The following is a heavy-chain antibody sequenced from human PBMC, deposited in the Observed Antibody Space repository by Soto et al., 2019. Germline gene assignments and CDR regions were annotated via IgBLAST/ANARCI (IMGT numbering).Heavy chain of an antibody. J-gene: IGHJ4*02. CDR2: ISGSGGTT. CDR3: AKDMRYSGDSYFDY. CDR1: GFTFSSYA. V-gene: IGHV3-23*01. Sequence: GGSLRLSCAASGFTFSSYAMSWVRQAPGKGLAWVSAISGSGGTTYYADSVKGRFTISRDNSKNTLYLQMNSLRAEDTAVYYCAKDMRYSGDSYFDYWGQGTLVTVSS. D-gene: IGHD5-12*01.